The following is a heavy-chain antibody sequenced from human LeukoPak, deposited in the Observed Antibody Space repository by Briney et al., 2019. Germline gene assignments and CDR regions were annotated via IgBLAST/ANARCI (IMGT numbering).Heavy chain of an antibody. Sequence: NSSETLSLTCAVYGGSFSGYYWSWIRQPPGKGLEWIGEINHSGSTNYNPSLKSRVTISVDTSKNQFSLKLSSVTAADTAVYYCASTRLEQLVLYNWFDPWGQGTLVTVSS. CDR1: GGSFSGYY. V-gene: IGHV4-34*01. J-gene: IGHJ5*02. CDR3: ASTRLEQLVLYNWFDP. CDR2: INHSGST. D-gene: IGHD6-13*01.